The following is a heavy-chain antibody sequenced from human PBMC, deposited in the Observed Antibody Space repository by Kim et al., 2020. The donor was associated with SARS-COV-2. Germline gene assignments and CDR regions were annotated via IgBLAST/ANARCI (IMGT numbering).Heavy chain of an antibody. V-gene: IGHV3-30*18. CDR1: GFTFSSYG. D-gene: IGHD3-22*01. Sequence: GGSLRLSCAASGFTFSSYGMHWVRQAPGKGLEWVAVISYDGSNKYYADSVKGRFTISRDNSKNTLYLQMNSLRAEDTAVYYCAKFYDSSGYWPDGVNYWGQGTLVTVSS. CDR3: AKFYDSSGYWPDGVNY. J-gene: IGHJ4*02. CDR2: ISYDGSNK.